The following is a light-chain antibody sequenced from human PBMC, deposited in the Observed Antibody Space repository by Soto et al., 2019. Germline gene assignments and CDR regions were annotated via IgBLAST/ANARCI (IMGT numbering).Light chain of an antibody. Sequence: DIVMTQSPDSLAVSLGERATINCKSSQSVLYSSNNKNYLAWYQQKPGRPPKLLIYWASTRESGVPDRFSGSGSGTDFTLTISSLQAEDVAVYFCQQYYSTSWTFGQGTKVKIK. V-gene: IGKV4-1*01. CDR2: WAS. CDR1: QSVLYSSNNKNY. J-gene: IGKJ1*01. CDR3: QQYYSTSWT.